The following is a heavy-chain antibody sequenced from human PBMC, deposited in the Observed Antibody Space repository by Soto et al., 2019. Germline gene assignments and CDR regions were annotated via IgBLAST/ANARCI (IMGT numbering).Heavy chain of an antibody. D-gene: IGHD2-2*01. CDR2: LYSGGST. Sequence: PGGSLRLSCAASGFTVSSNFMSWARQAPGKGLEWVSILYSGGSTSYADSVKGRFTISRDNSKNTLYLQMDSLRAEDTAVYYCARDQVVPAALRNYYYYYGMDVWGQGTTVTVSS. J-gene: IGHJ6*02. V-gene: IGHV3-53*01. CDR1: GFTVSSNF. CDR3: ARDQVVPAALRNYYYYYGMDV.